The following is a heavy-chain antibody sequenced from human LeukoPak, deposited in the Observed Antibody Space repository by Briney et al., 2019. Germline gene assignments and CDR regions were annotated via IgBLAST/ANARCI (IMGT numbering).Heavy chain of an antibody. D-gene: IGHD4-17*01. J-gene: IGHJ4*02. Sequence: SGGSLRLSCAASGFTFSSYSMNWVRQAPGKGLEWVSSISSSSSYIYYADSVKGRFTISRDNAKNSLYLQMSSLRAEDTAVYYCAKSPADYGDDLFDCWGQGTLVTVSS. V-gene: IGHV3-21*04. CDR3: AKSPADYGDDLFDC. CDR2: ISSSSSYI. CDR1: GFTFSSYS.